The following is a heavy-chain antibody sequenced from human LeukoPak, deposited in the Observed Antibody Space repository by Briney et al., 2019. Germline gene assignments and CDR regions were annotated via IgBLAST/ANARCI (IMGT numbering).Heavy chain of an antibody. D-gene: IGHD3-9*01. CDR2: IIPILGIA. CDR1: GGTFSSYA. J-gene: IGHJ6*02. CDR3: ARGYYDILTGYCPPYGMDV. Sequence: GASVKVSCKASGGTFSSYAISWVRQAPGQGLEWMGRIIPILGIANYAQKFQGRVTITADKSTSTAYMELSSLRSEDTAVYYCARGYYDILTGYCPPYGMDVWGQGTTVTVSS. V-gene: IGHV1-69*04.